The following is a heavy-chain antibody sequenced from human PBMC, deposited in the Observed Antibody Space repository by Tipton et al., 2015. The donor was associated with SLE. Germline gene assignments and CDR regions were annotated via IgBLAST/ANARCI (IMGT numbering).Heavy chain of an antibody. D-gene: IGHD4-17*01. CDR2: IYHSGTT. Sequence: TLSLTCTVSGGSISSGDYYWSWIRQPPGKGLEWIGYIYHSGTTYYNPSLKSRVTISVDTSKNQFSLKLSSVTAADTAVYYCARDHTTVTTAYFDLWGRGTLATVSS. J-gene: IGHJ2*01. CDR3: ARDHTTVTTAYFDL. V-gene: IGHV4-30-4*01. CDR1: GGSISSGDYY.